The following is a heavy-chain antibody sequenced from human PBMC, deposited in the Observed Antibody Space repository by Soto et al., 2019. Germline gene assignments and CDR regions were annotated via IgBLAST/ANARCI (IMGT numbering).Heavy chain of an antibody. V-gene: IGHV5-51*01. CDR3: ARSRGVRYCSSNRCLGNYYYYYYMDV. D-gene: IGHD2-2*01. CDR1: GYSFTSYW. J-gene: IGHJ6*03. Sequence: PGESLKISCKGSGYSFTSYWIGWVRQMPGKGLEWMGIIYPGDSDTRYSPSFQGQVTISADKSISTAYLQWSSLKASDTAMYYCARSRGVRYCSSNRCLGNYYYYYYMDVWGKGTTVTVSS. CDR2: IYPGDSDT.